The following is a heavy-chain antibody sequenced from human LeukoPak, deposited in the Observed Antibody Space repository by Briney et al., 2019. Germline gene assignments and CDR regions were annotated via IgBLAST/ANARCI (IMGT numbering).Heavy chain of an antibody. D-gene: IGHD3-9*01. CDR3: ARDLRYFDWATMRYFDY. J-gene: IGHJ4*02. Sequence: VASVQVSCKTSGYTFTSYGISWVRQAPGQELEWMGWISAYNGNTNYAQKLQGRVTMTTDTSTSTAYMELRSLRSDDTAVYYCARDLRYFDWATMRYFDYWGQGTLVTVSS. V-gene: IGHV1-18*01. CDR1: GYTFTSYG. CDR2: ISAYNGNT.